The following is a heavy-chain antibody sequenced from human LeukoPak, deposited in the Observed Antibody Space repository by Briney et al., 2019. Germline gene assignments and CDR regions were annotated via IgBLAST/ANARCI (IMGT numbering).Heavy chain of an antibody. Sequence: GGSLRLSCAASGFTFSSYWMSWVRQAPGKGLEWVAVISYDGSNKYYADSVKGRFTISRDNSKNTLYLQMNSLRAEDTAVYYCAKASHSGSYFDYWGQGTLVTVSS. J-gene: IGHJ4*02. V-gene: IGHV3-30*18. CDR3: AKASHSGSYFDY. CDR1: GFTFSSYW. CDR2: ISYDGSNK. D-gene: IGHD1-26*01.